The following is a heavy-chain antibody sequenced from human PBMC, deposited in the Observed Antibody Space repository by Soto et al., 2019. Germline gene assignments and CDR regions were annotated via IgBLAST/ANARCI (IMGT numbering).Heavy chain of an antibody. CDR3: ARGDCSSTSCYPLYFDY. CDR2: ISSNSNYM. D-gene: IGHD2-2*01. J-gene: IGHJ4*02. Sequence: PGGSPRLSCAASGFTFSSYSMNWVRQAPGKGLEWVSSISSNSNYMYYADSVKGRFTISRDNAKNSLYLQMNSLRAEDTAVYYCARGDCSSTSCYPLYFDYWGQGTLVTVSS. V-gene: IGHV3-21*01. CDR1: GFTFSSYS.